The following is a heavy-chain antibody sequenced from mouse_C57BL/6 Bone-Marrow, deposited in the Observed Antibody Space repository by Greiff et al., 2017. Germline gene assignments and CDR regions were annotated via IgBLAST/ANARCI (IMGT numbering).Heavy chain of an antibody. CDR3: ARGDYSHYFDY. Sequence: EVQGVESGGDLVKPGGSLKLSCAASGFTFSSYGMSWVRQTPDKRLEWVATISSGGSYTYYPDSVKGRFTISRDNAKNTLYLQMSSLKSEDTAMYYCARGDYSHYFDYWGQGTTLTVSS. CDR2: ISSGGSYT. J-gene: IGHJ2*01. CDR1: GFTFSSYG. D-gene: IGHD2-12*01. V-gene: IGHV5-6*01.